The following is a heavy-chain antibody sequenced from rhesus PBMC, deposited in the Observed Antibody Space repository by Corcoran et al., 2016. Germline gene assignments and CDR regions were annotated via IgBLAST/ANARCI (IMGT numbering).Heavy chain of an antibody. CDR1: VGSIPGSPT. D-gene: IGHD2-39*02. Sequence: QVQLQESGPGLVEPSGALSLPCPVSVGSIPGSPTCTWLRQAPGQGPGWVGAVYGNRSRTNVNPSLKIRVTMSKDKSKNQFSLRLTSVTAADTAVYYCARQGYTDHLGCLDSWGQGVVVTVSS. CDR3: ARQGYTDHLGCLDS. CDR2: VYGNRSRT. V-gene: IGHV4-143*01. J-gene: IGHJ6*01.